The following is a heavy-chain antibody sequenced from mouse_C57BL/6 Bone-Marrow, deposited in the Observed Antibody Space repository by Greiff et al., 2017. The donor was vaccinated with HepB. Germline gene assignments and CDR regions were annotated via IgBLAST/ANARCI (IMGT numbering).Heavy chain of an antibody. CDR1: GYTFTSYW. CDR3: TSALLRWYFDY. D-gene: IGHD1-1*01. Sequence: VHVKQSGTVLARPGASVKMSCKTSGYTFTSYWMHWVKQRPGQGLEWIGAIYPGNSDTSYNQKFKGKAKLTAVTSASTAYMELSSLTNEDSAVYYCTSALLRWYFDYWGQGTTLTVSS. CDR2: IYPGNSDT. V-gene: IGHV1-5*01. J-gene: IGHJ2*01.